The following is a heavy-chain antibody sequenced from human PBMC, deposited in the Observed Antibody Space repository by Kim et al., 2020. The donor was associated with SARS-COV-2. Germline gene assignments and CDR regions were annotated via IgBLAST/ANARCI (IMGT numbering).Heavy chain of an antibody. CDR3: AKDVRRIVGARYYFDY. D-gene: IGHD1-26*01. J-gene: IGHJ4*02. Sequence: SVKGRCTIARDNSQNTLYLQMNSLRAEDTAVYYCAKDVRRIVGARYYFDYWGQGTLVTVSS. V-gene: IGHV3-23*01.